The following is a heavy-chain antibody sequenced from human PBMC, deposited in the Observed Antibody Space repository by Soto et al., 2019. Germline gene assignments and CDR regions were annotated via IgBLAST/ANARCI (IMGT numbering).Heavy chain of an antibody. V-gene: IGHV3-74*01. Sequence: LRLSCVASEFTFSKYWMHWVRQAPGKGLVRVSRFNMDGTKTAYADSVKGRFTVYRDNANNTLYLQMNSLGVEDTAVYYCARDYYYDSRSSSVNWFDPWGQGTLVTVSS. D-gene: IGHD3-22*01. CDR1: EFTFSKYW. CDR2: FNMDGTKT. J-gene: IGHJ5*02. CDR3: ARDYYYDSRSSSVNWFDP.